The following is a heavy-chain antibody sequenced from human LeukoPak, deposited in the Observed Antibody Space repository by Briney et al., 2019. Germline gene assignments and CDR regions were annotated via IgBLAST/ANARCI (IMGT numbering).Heavy chain of an antibody. D-gene: IGHD2-2*01. J-gene: IGHJ4*02. Sequence: GASVEVSCKASGGTFSSYAISWVRQAPGQGLEWMGGIIPIFGTANYAQKFQGRVTITTDESTSTAYMELSSLRSEDTAVYYCARGYCSSTSCGPDDYWGQGTLVTVSS. V-gene: IGHV1-69*05. CDR3: ARGYCSSTSCGPDDY. CDR1: GGTFSSYA. CDR2: IIPIFGTA.